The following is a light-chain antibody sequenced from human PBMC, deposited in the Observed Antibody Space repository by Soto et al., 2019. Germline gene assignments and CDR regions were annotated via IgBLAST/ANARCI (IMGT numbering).Light chain of an antibody. CDR1: QSISSW. CDR3: QQYNSYSWT. J-gene: IGKJ1*01. CDR2: DAS. Sequence: DIQMTQSPSTLSASVGDRVTITCRASQSISSWLAWYQQKPGKATKLLIYDASSLESGVPSRFSGSGSGTEFTLTISSLQPDDFASSYCQQYNSYSWTFGQGTKVDI. V-gene: IGKV1-5*01.